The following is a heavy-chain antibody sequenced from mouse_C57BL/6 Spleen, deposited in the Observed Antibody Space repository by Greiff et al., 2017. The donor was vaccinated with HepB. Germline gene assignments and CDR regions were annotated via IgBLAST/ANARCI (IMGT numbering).Heavy chain of an antibody. Sequence: EVKLLESGGGLVKPGGSLKLSCAASGFTFSDYGMHWVRQAPEKGLEWVAYISSGSSTIYYADTVKGRFTISRDNAKNTLFLQMTSLRSEDTAMYYCASGYDYAMDYWGQGTSVTVSS. V-gene: IGHV5-17*01. J-gene: IGHJ4*01. D-gene: IGHD2-3*01. CDR3: ASGYDYAMDY. CDR1: GFTFSDYG. CDR2: ISSGSSTI.